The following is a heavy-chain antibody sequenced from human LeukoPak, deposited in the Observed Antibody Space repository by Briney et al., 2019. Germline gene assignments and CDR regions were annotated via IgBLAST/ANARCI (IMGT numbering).Heavy chain of an antibody. CDR3: ARGDILTGYSY. V-gene: IGHV4-59*12. J-gene: IGHJ4*02. Sequence: PSETLSLTCSVSGGSISSYYWSWIRQPPGKGLEWIGYIYYSGSTNYNPSLKSRVTISVDTSKNQFSLNLRSATAADTAVCYCARGDILTGYSYWGQGTLVTVSS. D-gene: IGHD3-9*01. CDR1: GGSISSYY. CDR2: IYYSGST.